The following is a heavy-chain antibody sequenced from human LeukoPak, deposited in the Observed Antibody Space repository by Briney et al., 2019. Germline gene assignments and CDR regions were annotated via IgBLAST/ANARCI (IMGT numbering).Heavy chain of an antibody. Sequence: PSETLSLTCTVSGGSISSGGYYWSWIRQHPGKGLEWIGYIYYSGSTYYNPSLKSRVTISVDTSKNQFSLKLSSVTAADTAVYYCAGFGYGSWNWFDPWGQGTLVTVSS. CDR3: AGFGYGSWNWFDP. D-gene: IGHD3-10*01. CDR1: GGSISSGGYY. V-gene: IGHV4-31*03. J-gene: IGHJ5*02. CDR2: IYYSGST.